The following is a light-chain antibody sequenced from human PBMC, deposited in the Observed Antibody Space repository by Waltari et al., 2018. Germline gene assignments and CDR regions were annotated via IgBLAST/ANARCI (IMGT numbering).Light chain of an antibody. CDR3: HSRDSSGNVL. CDR2: GKN. Sequence: SSELTQDPAVSVALGQTVRITCQGASLRTYYVSWFHQKPGQAPALVIYGKNNRPSGIPHRFSASSSGSTASLTIIGAQAEDEADYYCHSRDSSGNVLIGGGTKLTVV. V-gene: IGLV3-19*01. J-gene: IGLJ2*01. CDR1: SLRTYY.